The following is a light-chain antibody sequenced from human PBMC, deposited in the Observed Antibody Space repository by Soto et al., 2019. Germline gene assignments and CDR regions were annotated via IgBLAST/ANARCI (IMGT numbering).Light chain of an antibody. CDR2: GAS. CDR1: QSVSSNN. Sequence: EIVLTQSPGTLSLSPGERATLSCRASQSVSSNNLAWYQQRPGQAPRVVIYGASRRATGVPDRFSGSGSGTDFTLTISRLEPDDFAVYYCQQYGSSQFTFGPGTKVNIK. CDR3: QQYGSSQFT. J-gene: IGKJ3*01. V-gene: IGKV3-20*01.